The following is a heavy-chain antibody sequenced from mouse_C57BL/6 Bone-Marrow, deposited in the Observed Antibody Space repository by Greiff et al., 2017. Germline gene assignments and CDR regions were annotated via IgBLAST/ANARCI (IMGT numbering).Heavy chain of an antibody. D-gene: IGHD1-1*01. CDR2: IDPNSCGT. CDR1: GYTFPRYW. V-gene: IGHV1-72*01. J-gene: IGHJ4*01. CDR3: ARDYGSSYYAMDY. Sequence: QVQLQPPGAELVTPGASVKLSCKASGYTFPRYWMHWVKQRPGRGLEWIGRIDPNSCGTKYNEKFKSKATLTVDKPSSTAYMQLSSLTSDDSAVYYWARDYGSSYYAMDYWGQGTSVTVSS.